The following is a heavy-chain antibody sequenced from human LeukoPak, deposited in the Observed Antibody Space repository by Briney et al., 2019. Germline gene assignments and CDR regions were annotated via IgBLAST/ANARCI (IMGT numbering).Heavy chain of an antibody. D-gene: IGHD3-22*01. CDR2: ISAYNGNT. CDR3: ARDLIVYYDSSGYYEFFDY. V-gene: IGHV1-18*01. Sequence: ASVKVSCKASGYTFTSYDINWVRQATGQGLEWMGWISAYNGNTNYAQKLQGRVTMTTDTSTSTAYMELRSLRSDDTAVYYCARDLIVYYDSSGYYEFFDYWGQGTLVTVSS. CDR1: GYTFTSYD. J-gene: IGHJ4*02.